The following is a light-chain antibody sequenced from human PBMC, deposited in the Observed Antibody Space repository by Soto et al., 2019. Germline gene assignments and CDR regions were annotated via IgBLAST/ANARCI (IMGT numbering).Light chain of an antibody. Sequence: QSALTQPASVSGSPGQSITISCSGTSSDIVAYDLVSWYQQHPGRAPKLIIYEVSHRSSGLPYRFSGSKSGNTASLTISGLQAEDEGDYYCTSFAPGRIYVFGSGTKVTVL. CDR2: EVS. V-gene: IGLV2-14*03. CDR1: SSDIVAYDL. J-gene: IGLJ1*01. CDR3: TSFAPGRIYV.